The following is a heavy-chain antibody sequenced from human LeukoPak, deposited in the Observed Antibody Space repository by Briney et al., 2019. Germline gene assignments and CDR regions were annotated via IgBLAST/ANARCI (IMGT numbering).Heavy chain of an antibody. J-gene: IGHJ4*02. D-gene: IGHD2-2*01. CDR3: VSFYETY. CDR1: GNCW. CDR2: INSDGSWT. Sequence: GGSLRLSCAASGNCWMHWVRQAPGKGLLWVSHINSDGSWTTYADSVKGRFTISKDNAKNTVYLQMNNLRAEDTAVYYCVSFYETYWGRGTLVTVSS. V-gene: IGHV3-74*01.